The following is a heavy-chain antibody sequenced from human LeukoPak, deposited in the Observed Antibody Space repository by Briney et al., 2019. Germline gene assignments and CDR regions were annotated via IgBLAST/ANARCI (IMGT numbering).Heavy chain of an antibody. V-gene: IGHV3-53*01. CDR2: IYSGGST. D-gene: IGHD3-22*01. CDR3: AGCRGYYYYGMDV. CDR1: GFTVSSNY. Sequence: GGSLRLSCAASGFTVSSNYMSWVRQAPGKGLEWVSVIYSGGSTYYADSVKGRFTISRDNSKNTLYLQMNSLRAEDTAVYYCAGCRGYYYYGMDVWGKGTTVTVSS. J-gene: IGHJ6*04.